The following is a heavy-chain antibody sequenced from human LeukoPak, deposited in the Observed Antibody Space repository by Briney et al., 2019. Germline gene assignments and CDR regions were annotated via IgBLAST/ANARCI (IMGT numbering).Heavy chain of an antibody. Sequence: PSGTLSLTCAVSGGSISSTNWWSWVRQTPGKGLEWIGEIYHGGSTKYNPSLKSRATISVGKSKNQFSLNLSSVTAADTAVYYCARDDGRTADYSGMDVWGQGTTVTASS. CDR2: IYHGGST. J-gene: IGHJ6*02. CDR3: ARDDGRTADYSGMDV. V-gene: IGHV4-4*02. D-gene: IGHD4-17*01. CDR1: GGSISSTNW.